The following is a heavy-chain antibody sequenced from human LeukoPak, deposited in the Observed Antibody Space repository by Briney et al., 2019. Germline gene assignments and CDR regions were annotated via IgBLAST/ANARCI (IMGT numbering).Heavy chain of an antibody. CDR3: ARDEALYYYGSGSPLDY. D-gene: IGHD3-10*01. Sequence: GGSLRLSCAASGFTFSSYSMNWVRQAPGKGLEWVSSISSSSSYIYYADSVKGRFTISRDNAKNSLYLQMNSLRAEDTAVYYCARDEALYYYGSGSPLDYWGQGTLVTVSS. V-gene: IGHV3-21*01. J-gene: IGHJ4*02. CDR1: GFTFSSYS. CDR2: ISSSSSYI.